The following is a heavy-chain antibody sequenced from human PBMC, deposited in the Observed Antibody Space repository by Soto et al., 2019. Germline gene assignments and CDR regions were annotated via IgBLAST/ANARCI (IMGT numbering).Heavy chain of an antibody. Sequence: PSETLSLTCAVYGGSFSGYYWSWIRQPPGKGLEWIGEINHSGSTNYNPSLKSRVTISVDTSKNQFSLKLSSVTAADTAVYYCARGGVDSSSWYSPYYYYYMDVWGKGTTVTVSS. V-gene: IGHV4-34*01. CDR1: GGSFSGYY. D-gene: IGHD6-13*01. CDR3: ARGGVDSSSWYSPYYYYYMDV. J-gene: IGHJ6*03. CDR2: INHSGST.